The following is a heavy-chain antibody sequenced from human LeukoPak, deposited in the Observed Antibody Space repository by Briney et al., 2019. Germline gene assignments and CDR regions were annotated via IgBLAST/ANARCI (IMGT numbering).Heavy chain of an antibody. CDR3: AKAPMFGELSGDYYYYYMDV. J-gene: IGHJ6*03. CDR2: ISWDGGST. D-gene: IGHD3-10*02. CDR1: GFTFDDYT. V-gene: IGHV3-43*01. Sequence: PGGSLRLSCAASGFTFDDYTMHWVRQAPGKGLEWVSLISWDGGSTYYADSVKGRFTISRDNSKNSLYLQMNSLRTEDTALYYCAKAPMFGELSGDYYYYYMDVWGKGTTVTVSS.